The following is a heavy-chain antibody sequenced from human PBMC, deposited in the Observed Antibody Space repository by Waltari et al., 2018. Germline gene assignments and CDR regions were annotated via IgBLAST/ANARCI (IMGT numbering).Heavy chain of an antibody. J-gene: IGHJ2*01. V-gene: IGHV3-53*01. D-gene: IGHD3-16*01. CDR1: GFTVSTTY. CDR2: ISRDGT. CDR3: ARDVTGYYYFDL. Sequence: EVQLVESGGGLIQTGGSLRLSCAASGFTVSTTYMNRVRQAPGKGLEWVSVISRDGTHYADSVKGRFTISRDNSKNTVYLQMNTLRAEDTALYYCARDVTGYYYFDLWGRGTLVTVSS.